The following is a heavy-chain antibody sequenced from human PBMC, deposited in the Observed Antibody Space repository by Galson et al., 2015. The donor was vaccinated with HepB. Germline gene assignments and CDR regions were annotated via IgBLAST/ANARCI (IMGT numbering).Heavy chain of an antibody. J-gene: IGHJ6*03. CDR2: ISGSGSST. D-gene: IGHD1-26*01. V-gene: IGHV3-23*01. CDR1: GFTFSSYA. CDR3: AKGTVKWKGLSHYYYYYYMEV. Sequence: SLRLSCAASGFTFSSYAMSWVRQAPGKGLEWVSAISGSGSSTYYADSVKGRFTISRDNSKNTLYLQMNSLRAEDTAVYYCAKGTVKWKGLSHYYYYYYMEVWGNGTTLTVSS.